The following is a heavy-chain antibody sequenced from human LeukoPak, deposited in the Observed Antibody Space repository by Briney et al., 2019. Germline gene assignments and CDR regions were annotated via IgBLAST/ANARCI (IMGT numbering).Heavy chain of an antibody. CDR3: ARDLEVEYQLLPTNWFDP. D-gene: IGHD2-2*01. J-gene: IGHJ5*02. Sequence: GASVKVSCKASGYTFTGYYMHWVRQAPGQGLEWMGWINPNSGGTNYAQKFQGRVTMTRDTSISTAYMELSRLRSDDTAVYYCARDLEVEYQLLPTNWFDPWGQGTLVTVSS. CDR1: GYTFTGYY. CDR2: INPNSGGT. V-gene: IGHV1-2*02.